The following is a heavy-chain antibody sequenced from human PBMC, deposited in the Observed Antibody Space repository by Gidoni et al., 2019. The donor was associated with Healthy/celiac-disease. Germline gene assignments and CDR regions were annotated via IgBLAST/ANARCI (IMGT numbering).Heavy chain of an antibody. Sequence: EVQLLESGGGLVQPGGSLRLSCAASGFTFSSYASSWVRQAPGKGLEWVSAISGSGGSTYYADSVKGRFTISRDNSKNTLYLQMNSLRAEDTAVYYCAAVDGDPYYFDYWGQGTLVTVSS. J-gene: IGHJ4*02. CDR3: AAVDGDPYYFDY. D-gene: IGHD4-17*01. V-gene: IGHV3-23*01. CDR2: ISGSGGST. CDR1: GFTFSSYA.